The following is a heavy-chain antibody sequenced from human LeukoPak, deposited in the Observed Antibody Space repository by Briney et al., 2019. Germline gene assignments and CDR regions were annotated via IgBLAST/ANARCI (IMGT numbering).Heavy chain of an antibody. CDR1: GFTFSTYG. D-gene: IGHD6-19*01. V-gene: IGHV3-30*02. Sequence: GGSLRLSCSVSGFTFSTYGMHWVRQAPGKGLEWVAFIRDDGSNKYYADSVKGRFTISRDNAKNSLYLQMNSLRAEDTAVYYCARSRADIAVAGTTLFDYWGKGPLVTVSS. CDR3: ARSRADIAVAGTTLFDY. J-gene: IGHJ4*02. CDR2: IRDDGSNK.